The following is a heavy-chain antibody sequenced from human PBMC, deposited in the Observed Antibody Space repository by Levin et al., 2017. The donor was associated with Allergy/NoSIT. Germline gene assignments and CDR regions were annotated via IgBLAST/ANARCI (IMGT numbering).Heavy chain of an antibody. CDR1: GFTLSDYY. Sequence: PGESLKISCAASGFTLSDYYMTWIRQAPGKGLEWVSYGYISDSTIYYADSVKGRFTISRDNAKNSLYLLMNSLRAEDTAVYYCARVRVFGVVTQGYGMDVWGQGTTVTVS. J-gene: IGHJ6*02. CDR2: GYISDSTI. D-gene: IGHD3-3*01. CDR3: ARVRVFGVVTQGYGMDV. V-gene: IGHV3-11*01.